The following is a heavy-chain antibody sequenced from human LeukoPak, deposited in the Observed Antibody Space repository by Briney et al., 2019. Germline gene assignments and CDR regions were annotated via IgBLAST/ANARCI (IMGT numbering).Heavy chain of an antibody. Sequence: RGSLRLSCAASGVTFSTYTMTWVRQAPGKGLEWVSSISSTSSYIYYADSVKGRFTISRDNAKNSLYLQMNSLRAEDTAVYYCARDRGSGSYYYYWGQGTLVTVSS. CDR3: ARDRGSGSYYYY. CDR2: ISSTSSYI. V-gene: IGHV3-21*01. D-gene: IGHD1-26*01. J-gene: IGHJ4*02. CDR1: GVTFSTYT.